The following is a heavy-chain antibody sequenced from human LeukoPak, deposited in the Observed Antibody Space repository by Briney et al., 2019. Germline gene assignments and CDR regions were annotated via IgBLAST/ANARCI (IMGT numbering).Heavy chain of an antibody. D-gene: IGHD6-13*01. CDR3: ARRVGSWYNFDY. J-gene: IGHJ4*02. CDR2: IYYSGST. Sequence: SETLSLTCTVSGGSISSYYWSWIRQPPGKGLEWIGYIYYSGSTNYNPSLKSRVTISVDTSKNQFSLRLSSVTAADTALYYCARRVGSWYNFDYWGQGTLVTVSS. V-gene: IGHV4-59*08. CDR1: GGSISSYY.